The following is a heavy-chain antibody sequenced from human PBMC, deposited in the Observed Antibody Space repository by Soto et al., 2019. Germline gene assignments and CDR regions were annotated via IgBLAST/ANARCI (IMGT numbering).Heavy chain of an antibody. V-gene: IGHV4-59*01. CDR3: ARRNTVTKNFDY. CDR1: GGSISNYH. CDR2: IYYSGST. J-gene: IGHJ4*02. D-gene: IGHD4-17*01. Sequence: PSETLSLTCTVSGGSISNYHWNWIRQPPGKGLEWIGYIYYSGSTNYNPSLNSRVTISVDTSKNQFSLRLTSVTAADTAVYYCARRNTVTKNFDYWGQGTLVTVSS.